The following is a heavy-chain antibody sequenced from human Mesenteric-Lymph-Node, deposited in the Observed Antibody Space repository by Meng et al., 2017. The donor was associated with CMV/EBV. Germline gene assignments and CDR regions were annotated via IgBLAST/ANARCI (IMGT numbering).Heavy chain of an antibody. J-gene: IGHJ4*02. D-gene: IGHD5-12*01. CDR2: ISYDGSNK. V-gene: IGHV3-30-3*01. CDR3: ARDRGYSGYEPFDY. CDR1: GFTVSSYA. Sequence: ASGFTVSSYAMHWVRQAPGKGLEWVAVISYDGSNKYYADSVKGRFTISRDNSKNTLYLQMNSLRAEDTAVYYCARDRGYSGYEPFDYWGQGTLVTVSS.